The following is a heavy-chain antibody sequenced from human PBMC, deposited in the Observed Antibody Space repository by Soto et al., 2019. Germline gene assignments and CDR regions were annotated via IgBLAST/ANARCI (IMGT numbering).Heavy chain of an antibody. CDR3: ARKFTVTTGFDY. Sequence: PSETLSLTCAVSGGSISSGGYSWSWIRQPPGKGLEWIGYIYYSGSTYYNPSLKSRVTISVDTSKNQFSLKLSSVTAADTAVYYCARKFTVTTGFDYWGQGTLVTVSS. CDR2: IYYSGST. CDR1: GGSISSGGYS. V-gene: IGHV4-31*11. J-gene: IGHJ4*02. D-gene: IGHD4-4*01.